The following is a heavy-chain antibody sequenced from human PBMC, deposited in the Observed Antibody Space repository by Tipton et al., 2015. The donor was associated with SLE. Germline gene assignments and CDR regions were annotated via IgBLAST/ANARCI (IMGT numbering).Heavy chain of an antibody. CDR3: AKDYGDYRAFDI. J-gene: IGHJ3*02. CDR2: ISYDGSNK. V-gene: IGHV3-30*04. Sequence: RSLRLSCAASGFTFSSYALHWVRQAPGKGLEWVALISYDGSNKNYADSVKGRFTISRDNSKNTLYLQMNSLGVEDTAVYYCAKDYGDYRAFDIWGQGTVVTVSS. CDR1: GFTFSSYA. D-gene: IGHD4-17*01.